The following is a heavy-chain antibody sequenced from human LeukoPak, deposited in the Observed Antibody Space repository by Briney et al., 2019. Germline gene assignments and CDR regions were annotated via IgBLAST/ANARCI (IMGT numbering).Heavy chain of an antibody. CDR1: GGSISSYY. V-gene: IGHV4-59*01. Sequence: SETLSLTCTVSGGSISSYYRSWIRQPPGKGLEWIGYIYYSGNTNYNPSLKSRVTISVDTSKNQFSLKLSSVTAADTAVYYCARDSYYDFWSGYDNWGQGTLVTVSS. D-gene: IGHD3-3*01. CDR2: IYYSGNT. CDR3: ARDSYYDFWSGYDN. J-gene: IGHJ4*02.